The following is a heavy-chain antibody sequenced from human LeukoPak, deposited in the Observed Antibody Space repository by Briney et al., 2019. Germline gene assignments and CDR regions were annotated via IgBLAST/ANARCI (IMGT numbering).Heavy chain of an antibody. V-gene: IGHV1-18*04. D-gene: IGHD6-19*01. Sequence: APVKVSCKASGYTFTSYGISWVRQAPGQGLEWMGWISAYNGNTNYAQKLQGRVTMTTDTSTSTAYMELRSLRSDDTAVYYCARDLSSGWVSGAFDIWGQGTMVTVSS. CDR1: GYTFTSYG. CDR2: ISAYNGNT. J-gene: IGHJ3*02. CDR3: ARDLSSGWVSGAFDI.